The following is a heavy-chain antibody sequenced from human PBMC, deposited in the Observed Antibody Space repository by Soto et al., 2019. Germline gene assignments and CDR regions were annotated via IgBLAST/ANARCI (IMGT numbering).Heavy chain of an antibody. CDR2: ISGSGGST. Sequence: GGSLRLSCAASGFTFSSYAMSWVRQAPGKGLEWVSAISGSGGSTYYADSVKGRFTISRDNSKNTLYLQMNSLRAEDTAVYYSAKDSMLVMVRGRSPYYYYMDVWGKGTTVTVSS. CDR3: AKDSMLVMVRGRSPYYYYMDV. D-gene: IGHD3-10*01. CDR1: GFTFSSYA. V-gene: IGHV3-23*01. J-gene: IGHJ6*03.